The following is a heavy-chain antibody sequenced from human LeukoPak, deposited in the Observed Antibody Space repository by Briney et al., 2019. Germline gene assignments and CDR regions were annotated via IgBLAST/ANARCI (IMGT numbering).Heavy chain of an antibody. CDR2: INPSGGST. CDR1: GYTFTSYY. V-gene: IGHV1-46*01. J-gene: IGHJ6*02. Sequence: GASVKVSCKASGYTFTSYYMHWVRQAPGQGLEWMGIINPSGGSTIYAQKFQGRVTMTEDTSTDTAYMELSSLRSEDTAVYYCATDREGPDYYYYGMDVWGQGTTVTVSS. CDR3: ATDREGPDYYYYGMDV.